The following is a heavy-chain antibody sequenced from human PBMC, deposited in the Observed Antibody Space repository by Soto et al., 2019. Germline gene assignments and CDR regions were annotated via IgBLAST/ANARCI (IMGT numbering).Heavy chain of an antibody. V-gene: IGHV4-39*01. CDR1: GGSISSSSYY. J-gene: IGHJ5*02. Sequence: PWEALSLTCTVSGGSISSSSYYWGLFRQPPGKGLEGIGSIYYSGSIYYNPSLKSRVTISVDTTKNQFSMRLSAVTAADTAVYYCAIRKVLLEWLLHNWFDPWGQGTLVTVPS. CDR2: IYYSGSI. D-gene: IGHD3-3*01. CDR3: AIRKVLLEWLLHNWFDP.